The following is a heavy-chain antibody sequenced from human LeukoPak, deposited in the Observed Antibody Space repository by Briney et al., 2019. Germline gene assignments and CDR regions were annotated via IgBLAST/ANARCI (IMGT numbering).Heavy chain of an antibody. Sequence: PGGSLRLSCAASGFTFSDYYMSWIRQAPGKGLEWLSYISSSGTTTYYADSVKGRFTLSRDIAKNSVSLQMNSLRPEDTAVYFCARGSDYHGSGTFDYWGQGTLVTVSS. CDR3: ARGSDYHGSGTFDY. V-gene: IGHV3-11*04. CDR1: GFTFSDYY. CDR2: ISSSGTTT. J-gene: IGHJ4*02. D-gene: IGHD3-10*01.